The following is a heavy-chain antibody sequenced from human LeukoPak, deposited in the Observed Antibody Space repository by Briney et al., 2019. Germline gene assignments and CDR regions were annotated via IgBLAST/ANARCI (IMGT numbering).Heavy chain of an antibody. V-gene: IGHV3-23*01. J-gene: IGHJ4*02. CDR3: ASRSPLDY. CDR1: GFTFRSYA. CDR2: ISGSGGST. Sequence: GGSLRLSFAPPGFTFRSYAMSWVRQPPGKGLEWVSAISGSGGSTYYADSVKGRFTISRDNSKNTLYLQMNSLRAEDTAVYYCASRSPLDYWGQGTLVTVSS.